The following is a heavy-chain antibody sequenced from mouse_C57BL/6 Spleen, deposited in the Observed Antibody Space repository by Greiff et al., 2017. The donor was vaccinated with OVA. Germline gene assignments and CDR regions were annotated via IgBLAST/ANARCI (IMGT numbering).Heavy chain of an antibody. V-gene: IGHV10-3*01. Sequence: EVQGVESGGGLVQPKGSLKLSCAASGFTFNTYAMHWVRQAPGKGLEWVARIRSKSSNYATYYADSVKDRFTISRDDSQSMLYLQMNNLKTEDTAMYYCVGERWLPSPSYWYFDVWGTGTTVTVSS. D-gene: IGHD2-2*01. J-gene: IGHJ1*03. CDR2: IRSKSSNYAT. CDR1: GFTFNTYA. CDR3: VGERWLPSPSYWYFDV.